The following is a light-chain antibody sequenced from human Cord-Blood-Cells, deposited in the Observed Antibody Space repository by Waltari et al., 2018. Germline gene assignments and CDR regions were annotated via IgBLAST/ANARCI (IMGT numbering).Light chain of an antibody. CDR2: DVS. V-gene: IGLV2-14*01. Sequence: QSALTQPASVSGSPGQSITISCTGTSSDVGGYNYVSWYQQHPGKAPKLMIYDVSNRPSGFSNRFSGSKSGNTASLTISGLQAEDGADYYCSSYTSSSTRVFGGGTKLTVL. CDR1: SSDVGGYNY. CDR3: SSYTSSSTRV. J-gene: IGLJ3*02.